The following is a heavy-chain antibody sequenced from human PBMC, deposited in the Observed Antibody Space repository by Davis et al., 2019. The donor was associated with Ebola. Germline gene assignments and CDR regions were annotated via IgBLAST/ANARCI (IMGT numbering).Heavy chain of an antibody. J-gene: IGHJ4*02. CDR3: ARHSVRESSSRRLDS. CDR2: IYPGDSDT. D-gene: IGHD1-26*01. CDR1: GYSFNIYW. V-gene: IGHV5-51*01. Sequence: GESLKISCKASGYSFNIYWIGWVRQMPGKGLEWMGIIYPGDSDTRYSPSFQGQVTISADKSISTAYLQWSSLKASDTAMYYCARHSVRESSSRRLDSWGQGTLVTVSS.